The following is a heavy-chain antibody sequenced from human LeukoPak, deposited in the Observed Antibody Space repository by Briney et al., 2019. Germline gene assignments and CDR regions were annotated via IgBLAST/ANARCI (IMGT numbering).Heavy chain of an antibody. V-gene: IGHV1-18*01. Sequence: ASVKVSCKASGYTFTSYGISWVRQAPGQGLEWMGWISAYNGNTNCAQKLQGRVTMTTDTSTSTAYMELRSLRSDDTAVYYCARDRGGSRYSSSYNWFDPWGQGTLVTVSS. D-gene: IGHD6-13*01. CDR2: ISAYNGNT. CDR3: ARDRGGSRYSSSYNWFDP. CDR1: GYTFTSYG. J-gene: IGHJ5*02.